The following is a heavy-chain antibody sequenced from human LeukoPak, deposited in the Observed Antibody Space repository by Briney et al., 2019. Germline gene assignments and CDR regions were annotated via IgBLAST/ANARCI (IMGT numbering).Heavy chain of an antibody. Sequence: PSETLSLTCTVSGGSISSYYWSWIRQPPGKGLEWIGYIYYSGSTNYNPSLKSRVTISVDTSKNQFSLKLSSVTAADTAVYYCARNPTDYYYGMDVWGQGTKVNVSS. CDR3: ARNPTDYYYGMDV. J-gene: IGHJ6*02. V-gene: IGHV4-59*08. CDR2: IYYSGST. D-gene: IGHD1-14*01. CDR1: GGSISSYY.